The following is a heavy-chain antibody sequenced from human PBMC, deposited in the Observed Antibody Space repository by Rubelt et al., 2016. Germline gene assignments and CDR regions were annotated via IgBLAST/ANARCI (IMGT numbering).Heavy chain of an antibody. Sequence: WVRQAPGKGLEWIGEINHSGSTNYNPSLKSRVTISVDTSKNQFSLKLSSVTAADTAVYYCARSRDYYDSSDYYADAFDIWGQGTMVTVSS. D-gene: IGHD3-22*01. CDR3: ARSRDYYDSSDYYADAFDI. J-gene: IGHJ3*02. CDR2: INHSGST. V-gene: IGHV4-34*01.